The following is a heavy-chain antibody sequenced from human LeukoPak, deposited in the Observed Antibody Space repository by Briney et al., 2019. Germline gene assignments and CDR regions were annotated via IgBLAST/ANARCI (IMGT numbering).Heavy chain of an antibody. CDR1: GFTFSSYG. D-gene: IGHD3-9*01. CDR3: AKAAPRPTYYDILTGHPRGYYGMDV. J-gene: IGHJ6*04. CDR2: ISYDGSNK. V-gene: IGHV3-30*18. Sequence: GGSLRLSCAASGFTFSSYGMHWVRQAPGKGLEWVAVISYDGSNKYYADSVKGRFTISRDNSKNTLYLQMNSLRAEDTAVYYCAKAAPRPTYYDILTGHPRGYYGMDVWGKGTTVTVSS.